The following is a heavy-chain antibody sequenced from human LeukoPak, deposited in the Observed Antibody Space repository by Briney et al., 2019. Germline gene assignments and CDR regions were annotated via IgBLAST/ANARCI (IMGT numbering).Heavy chain of an antibody. Sequence: GRSLRLSCAASGFTFDDYAMHWVRQAPGKGLEWVSGISWNSGSIGYADSVKGRFTISRDNAKNSLYLQMNSLRAEDMALYYCAKDGEVQLWFRLNYFDYWGQGTLVTVSS. D-gene: IGHD5-18*01. V-gene: IGHV3-9*03. CDR3: AKDGEVQLWFRLNYFDY. CDR2: ISWNSGSI. CDR1: GFTFDDYA. J-gene: IGHJ4*02.